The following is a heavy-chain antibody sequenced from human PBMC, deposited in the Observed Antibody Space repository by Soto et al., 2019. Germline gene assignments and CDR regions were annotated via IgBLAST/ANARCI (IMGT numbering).Heavy chain of an antibody. J-gene: IGHJ6*02. V-gene: IGHV4-30-4*01. CDR1: GGSISSGDYY. Sequence: SETLSLTCAVSGGSISSGDYYWSWIRQPPGKGLEWIGYIDTSGSTYYNPSLKSRLTISLDTSKNQFSLKLSSVTAADTAVYYCARGNDFWSGYSTLTYYGMDVWGQGTTVTVSS. CDR2: IDTSGST. CDR3: ARGNDFWSGYSTLTYYGMDV. D-gene: IGHD3-3*01.